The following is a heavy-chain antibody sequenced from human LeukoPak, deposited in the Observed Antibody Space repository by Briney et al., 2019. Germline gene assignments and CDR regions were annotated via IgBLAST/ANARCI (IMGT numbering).Heavy chain of an antibody. J-gene: IGHJ3*02. CDR2: IYYSGST. CDR1: GGSISSSSYY. Sequence: SETLSLTCTVSGGSISSSSYYWGWIRQPPGKGLEWIGSIYYSGSTYYNPSLKSRVTISVDTSKNQFSLKLSSVTAADTAVYYCAREMRVTAVAFDILGQGTMVTVSS. D-gene: IGHD2-21*02. V-gene: IGHV4-39*07. CDR3: AREMRVTAVAFDI.